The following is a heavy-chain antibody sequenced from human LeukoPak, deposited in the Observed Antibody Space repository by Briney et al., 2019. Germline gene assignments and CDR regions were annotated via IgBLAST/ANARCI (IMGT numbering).Heavy chain of an antibody. CDR2: IWYDRSNK. CDR3: ARSRSRGRGYYYGMAV. D-gene: IGHD6-25*01. CDR1: GFTFSSYG. Sequence: GGSLRLSCAASGFTFSSYGMHWVRQAPGKGLERVAVIWYDRSNKYYADSVKGRFTISRDNSKNTLYLQMNSLRAEDTAVYYCARSRSRGRGYYYGMAVWGQGTTVTVSS. J-gene: IGHJ6*02. V-gene: IGHV3-33*01.